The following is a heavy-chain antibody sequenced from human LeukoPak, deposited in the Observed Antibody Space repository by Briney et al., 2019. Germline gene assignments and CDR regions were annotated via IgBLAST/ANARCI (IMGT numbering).Heavy chain of an antibody. CDR3: AKGGRDTSKYYFDY. Sequence: GGSLRLSCAASGFTFNTYGMNWVRQAPGKGLEWVAGVWFGESSQSYPDAVKGRFTISRDNSKNTVWLEMNSLRVEDTAVYYCAKGGRDTSKYYFDYWGQGTQVTVSS. J-gene: IGHJ4*02. CDR1: GFTFNTYG. CDR2: VWFGESSQ. V-gene: IGHV3-33*03. D-gene: IGHD1-26*01.